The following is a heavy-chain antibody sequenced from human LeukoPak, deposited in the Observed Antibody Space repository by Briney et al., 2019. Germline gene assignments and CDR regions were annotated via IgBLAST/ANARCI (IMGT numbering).Heavy chain of an antibody. D-gene: IGHD2-15*01. J-gene: IGHJ6*02. CDR1: GFTFSGYS. CDR2: ISSSSNYI. CDR3: ARSHSTYCSGGDCYSGYYYYYGMDV. V-gene: IGHV3-21*01. Sequence: SGGFLRLSCAASGFTFSGYSMNWVRQAPGKGLEWVSSISSSSNYIYYVDSVKGRFTISRDNADKFLYLQMSSLRAEDTAMYYCARSHSTYCSGGDCYSGYYYYYGMDVWGHGTAVTVSS.